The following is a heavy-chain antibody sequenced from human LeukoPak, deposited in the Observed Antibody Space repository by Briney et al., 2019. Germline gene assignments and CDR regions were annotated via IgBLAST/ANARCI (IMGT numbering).Heavy chain of an antibody. Sequence: SETLSLTCTVSGGSISSSSYYWSWIRQPPGKGLEWIGEINHSGSTNYNPSLKSRVTISVDTSKNQFSLNLRSVTAADTAVYFCATSGVLQYMDVWGKGTTVTVSS. D-gene: IGHD2/OR15-2a*01. V-gene: IGHV4-39*01. J-gene: IGHJ6*03. CDR3: ATSGVLQYMDV. CDR2: INHSGST. CDR1: GGSISSSSYY.